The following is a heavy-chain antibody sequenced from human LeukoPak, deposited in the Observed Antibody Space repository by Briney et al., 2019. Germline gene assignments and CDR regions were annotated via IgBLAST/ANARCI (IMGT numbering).Heavy chain of an antibody. CDR2: IYYSGST. J-gene: IGHJ6*02. CDR1: GDSITGYY. Sequence: SETLSLTCTVSGDSITGYYWTWIRQPPGKGLEWIGYIYYSGSTSYNPSLKSRVTISLDTSKNQFSLKLRSVTAADTAVYYCARDQVYCSGGSCYVTAYGMDVWGQGTTVTVSS. CDR3: ARDQVYCSGGSCYVTAYGMDV. V-gene: IGHV4-59*12. D-gene: IGHD2-15*01.